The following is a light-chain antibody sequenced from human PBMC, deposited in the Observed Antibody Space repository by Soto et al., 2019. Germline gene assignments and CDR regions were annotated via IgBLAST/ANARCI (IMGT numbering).Light chain of an antibody. Sequence: DIVMPPSPDSLAVSLGERATINCKSSQSVLYSSNNKNYLAWYQQKPGQPPKLLIYWASTRESGVPDRFSGSGSGTDFTLTISSLQAEDVAVYYCQQYYSTPLTFGGGTKV. J-gene: IGKJ4*01. CDR1: QSVLYSSNNKNY. CDR2: WAS. V-gene: IGKV4-1*01. CDR3: QQYYSTPLT.